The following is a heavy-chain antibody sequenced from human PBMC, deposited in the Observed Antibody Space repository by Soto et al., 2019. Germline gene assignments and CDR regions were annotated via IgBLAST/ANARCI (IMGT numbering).Heavy chain of an antibody. D-gene: IGHD3-22*01. CDR3: ARDGPDSSGYYIWYFDY. V-gene: IGHV1-69*01. CDR2: IIPIFGTA. J-gene: IGHJ4*02. CDR1: GGTFSSYA. Sequence: ASVKVSCKASGGTFSSYAISWVRQAPGQGLEWMGGIIPIFGTANYAQKLQGRVTITADESTSTAYMELSSLRSEDTAVYYCARDGPDSSGYYIWYFDYWGQGTLVTVSS.